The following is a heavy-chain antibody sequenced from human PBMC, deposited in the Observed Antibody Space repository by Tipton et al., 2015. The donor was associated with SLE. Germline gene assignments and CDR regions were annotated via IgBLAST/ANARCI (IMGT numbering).Heavy chain of an antibody. CDR2: INPNSGGT. D-gene: IGHD3-3*01. CDR1: GYTFTGYY. J-gene: IGHJ3*02. CDR3: ARDIGVVIKRGDAFDI. Sequence: QLVQSGAEVKKPGASVKVSCKASGYTFTGYYMHWVRQAPGQGLEWMGWINPNSGGTNYAQKFQGRVTMTRDTSISTAYMELSRLRSDDTAVYYCARDIGVVIKRGDAFDIWGQGTMVTVSS. V-gene: IGHV1-2*02.